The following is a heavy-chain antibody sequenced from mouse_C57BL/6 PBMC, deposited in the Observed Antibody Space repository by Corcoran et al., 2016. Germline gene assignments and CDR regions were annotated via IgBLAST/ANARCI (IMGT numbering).Heavy chain of an antibody. CDR2: INTYSGVP. CDR3: ARGDYYGSNAMDY. J-gene: IGHJ4*01. D-gene: IGHD1-1*01. V-gene: IGHV9-3*01. CDR1: GYTFTTYG. Sequence: QIQLVQSGPELKKPGETVKISCKASGYTFTTYGMSWVKQAPGKGLKWMGWINTYSGVPTYADDFKGRFAFSLETSASTAYLQINNLKNEDTATYFCARGDYYGSNAMDYWGQGTSVTVSS.